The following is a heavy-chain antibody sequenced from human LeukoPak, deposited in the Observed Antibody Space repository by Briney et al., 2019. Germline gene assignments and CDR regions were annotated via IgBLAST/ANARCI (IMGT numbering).Heavy chain of an antibody. Sequence: ASVKVSCKASGYTFTNYDINWVRQATGQGLEWMGYMKPNSGNTGYAQKFQGRVTMTRDTSISTAYMELSSLTSEDTAVYYCAKDFSKVGGTQMDFDYWGQGTLVTVSS. V-gene: IGHV1-8*01. CDR2: MKPNSGNT. J-gene: IGHJ4*02. D-gene: IGHD2/OR15-2a*01. CDR1: GYTFTNYD. CDR3: AKDFSKVGGTQMDFDY.